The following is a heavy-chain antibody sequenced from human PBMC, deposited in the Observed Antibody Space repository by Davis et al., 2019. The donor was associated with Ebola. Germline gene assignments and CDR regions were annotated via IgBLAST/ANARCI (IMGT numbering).Heavy chain of an antibody. J-gene: IGHJ6*02. Sequence: SETLSLTCAVYGGSFSGYYWSWIRQPPGKGLEWIGEINHSGSTNYNPSLKSRVTISVDTSKNQFSLKLSSVTAADTAVYYCARLPVLYWHRESMDVWGQGTTVTVSS. V-gene: IGHV4-34*01. CDR2: INHSGST. CDR1: GGSFSGYY. D-gene: IGHD2-8*02. CDR3: ARLPVLYWHRESMDV.